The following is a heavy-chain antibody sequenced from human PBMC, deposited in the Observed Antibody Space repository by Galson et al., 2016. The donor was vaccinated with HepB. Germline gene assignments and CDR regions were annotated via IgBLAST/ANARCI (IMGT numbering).Heavy chain of an antibody. CDR3: AKYRSGYFSDAVDI. Sequence: QSGAEVKKPGESLKISCKGSGYSFSDYWIGWVRQMPGKGLEWMGIIYPGDSETRYSPSFQGQVSISADTSISTAYLQWSSLRSSDSAMYYCAKYRSGYFSDAVDIWGQGTNVTGSS. J-gene: IGHJ3*02. V-gene: IGHV5-51*01. D-gene: IGHD3-22*01. CDR2: IYPGDSET. CDR1: GYSFSDYW.